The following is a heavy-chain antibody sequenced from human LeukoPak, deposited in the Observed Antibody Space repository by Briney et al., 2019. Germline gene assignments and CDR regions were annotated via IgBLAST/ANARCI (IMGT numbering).Heavy chain of an antibody. D-gene: IGHD1-26*01. Sequence: GGSLRLSCAASGFTFSSYWMHWVRQAPGKGLVWVSRISGDGSSTTYADSVKGRFTISRDNAKNTLYLQMNSLRAEDTAVYYCTRGYSGSYRIDYWGQGTLVTVSS. J-gene: IGHJ4*02. CDR2: ISGDGSST. V-gene: IGHV3-74*01. CDR1: GFTFSSYW. CDR3: TRGYSGSYRIDY.